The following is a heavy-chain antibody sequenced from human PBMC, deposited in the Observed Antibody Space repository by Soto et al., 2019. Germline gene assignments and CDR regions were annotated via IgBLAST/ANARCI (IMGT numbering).Heavy chain of an antibody. CDR1: GYTFTSYG. V-gene: IGHV1-18*01. CDR3: AREGIDSGSYSPGYYYYYYGMDV. J-gene: IGHJ6*02. D-gene: IGHD1-26*01. CDR2: ISAYNGNT. Sequence: ASVKVSCKASGYTFTSYGISWVRQAPGQGLERMGWISAYNGNTNYAQKLQGRVTMTTDTSTSTAYMELRSLRSDDTAVYYCAREGIDSGSYSPGYYYYYYGMDVWGQGTTVTVSS.